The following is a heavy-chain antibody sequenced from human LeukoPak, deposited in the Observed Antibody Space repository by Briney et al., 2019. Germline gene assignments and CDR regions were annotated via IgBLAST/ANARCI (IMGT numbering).Heavy chain of an antibody. CDR2: IKQDGSEK. CDR3: ARGSGARNGY. J-gene: IGHJ4*02. CDR1: GFTVSSNY. D-gene: IGHD7-27*01. V-gene: IGHV3-7*01. Sequence: GGSLRLSCAASGFTVSSNYMSWVRQAPGKGLEWVANIKQDGSEKYYVDSVKGRFTISRDNAKNSLYLQMNSLRAEDTAVYYCARGSGARNGYWGQGTLVTVSS.